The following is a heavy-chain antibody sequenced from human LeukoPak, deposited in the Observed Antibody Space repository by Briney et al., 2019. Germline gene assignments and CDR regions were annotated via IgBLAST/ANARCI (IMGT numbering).Heavy chain of an antibody. V-gene: IGHV4-4*07. CDR1: GGSISSYY. CDR2: IYTSGST. D-gene: IGHD6-13*01. Sequence: SETLSLTCTVSGGSISSYYWSWIRQPAGKGLEWIGRIYTSGSTNYNPSLKSRVTMSVDTSKNQFSLKLSSVTAADTAVYYCARDPGIAAAVADGYYGMDVWGQGTTVTVSS. CDR3: ARDPGIAAAVADGYYGMDV. J-gene: IGHJ6*02.